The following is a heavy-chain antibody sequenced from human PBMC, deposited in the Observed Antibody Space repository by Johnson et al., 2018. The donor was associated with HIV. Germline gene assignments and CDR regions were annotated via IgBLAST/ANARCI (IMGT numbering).Heavy chain of an antibody. D-gene: IGHD5-18*01. CDR3: ARAGWIQSRVDAFDI. V-gene: IGHV3-7*05. CDR1: GFTFSSYW. J-gene: IGHJ3*02. Sequence: VQLVESGGGLVQPGGSLRLSCAASGFTFSSYWMSWVRQAPGKGLEWVANIKQDGSDKYYVDSVKGRFTISRDNAKNSLYLQMISLRAEDTAVYYCARAGWIQSRVDAFDIWGQGTMVTVSS. CDR2: IKQDGSDK.